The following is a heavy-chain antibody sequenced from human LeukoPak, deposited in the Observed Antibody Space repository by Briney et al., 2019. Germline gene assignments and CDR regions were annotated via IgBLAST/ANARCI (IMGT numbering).Heavy chain of an antibody. D-gene: IGHD6-13*01. V-gene: IGHV4-39*02. CDR3: ARDLPLLYSSSWYTFYYYGMDV. Sequence: NASETLSLTCTVSGGSISSNSNYWAWIRQPPGRGLEWIGSISYGGSTYYSPSLESRVTISVDTSKNQFSLRLSSVTAADTAVYYCARDLPLLYSSSWYTFYYYGMDVWGQGTTVTVSS. CDR2: ISYGGST. J-gene: IGHJ6*02. CDR1: GGSISSNSNY.